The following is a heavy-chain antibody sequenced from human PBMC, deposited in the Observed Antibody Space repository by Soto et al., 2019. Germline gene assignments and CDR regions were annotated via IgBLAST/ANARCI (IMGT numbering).Heavy chain of an antibody. Sequence: GGSLRLSCAASGFTFSSYAMHWVRQAPGKGLGWVAVISYDGSNKYYADSVKGRFTISRDNSKNTLYLQMNSLRAEDTAVYYCAREPLGIAVAGDFKYWGQGTLVTVSS. CDR2: ISYDGSNK. J-gene: IGHJ4*02. V-gene: IGHV3-30-3*01. D-gene: IGHD6-19*01. CDR1: GFTFSSYA. CDR3: AREPLGIAVAGDFKY.